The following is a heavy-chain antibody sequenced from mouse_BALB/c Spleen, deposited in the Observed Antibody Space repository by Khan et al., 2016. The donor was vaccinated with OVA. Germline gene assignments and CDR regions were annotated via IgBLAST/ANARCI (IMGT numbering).Heavy chain of an antibody. CDR2: IYPGSGYT. CDR1: GYTSTDFL. CDR3: ARAGYGGFAY. Sequence: QVQLQQSGPELVKPGASVRMSCNASGYTSTDFLISWVKQRAGQGLEWIGEIYPGSGYTYYNEKFKGKATLTSDRSSNTAYMELSSLTSADSAVYFCARAGYGGFAYWGQGTLVTVSA. J-gene: IGHJ3*01. D-gene: IGHD3-2*02. V-gene: IGHV1-81*01.